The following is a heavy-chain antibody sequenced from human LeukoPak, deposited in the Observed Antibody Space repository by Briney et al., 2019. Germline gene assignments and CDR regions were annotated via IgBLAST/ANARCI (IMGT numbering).Heavy chain of an antibody. J-gene: IGHJ6*03. D-gene: IGHD6-13*01. Sequence: ASVKVSCKASGYTFTGYYMHWVRQAPGQGLEWMGWINPNSGGTNYAQKFQGRVTMTRDTSISTAYMELSRLRSDNTAVYYCARGGEAAAVQFYYYYYMDVWGKGTTVTVSS. CDR2: INPNSGGT. CDR3: ARGGEAAAVQFYYYYYMDV. CDR1: GYTFTGYY. V-gene: IGHV1-2*02.